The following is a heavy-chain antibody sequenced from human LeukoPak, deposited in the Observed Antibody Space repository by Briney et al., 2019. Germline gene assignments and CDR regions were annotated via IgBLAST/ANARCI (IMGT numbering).Heavy chain of an antibody. J-gene: IGHJ4*02. CDR3: ARSRLFGSGSTYYFDY. D-gene: IGHD3-10*01. CDR1: GGSVSSGSYY. Sequence: PSETLSLTCTVSGGSVSSGSYYWGWIRQPPGKGLEWIGTIYYSGSTYYNPSLKSRVTISVDTSKNQFSLKLSSVTAADTAVYYCARSRLFGSGSTYYFDYWGQRTLVTVSS. V-gene: IGHV4-39*01. CDR2: IYYSGST.